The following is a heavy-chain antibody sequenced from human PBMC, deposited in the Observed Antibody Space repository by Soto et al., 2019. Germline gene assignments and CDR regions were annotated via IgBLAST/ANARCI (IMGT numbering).Heavy chain of an antibody. D-gene: IGHD6-13*01. V-gene: IGHV3-7*01. Sequence: EVQLVESGGGLVQPGGSLRLSCAACGFSFSSYWMSWVRQAPGKGLEWVANIKQDGSEKYYVDSVKGRFTISRDNANNSLFLQMSSLRAEDTAVYYCATSRTFDYWGQGTLVTVSS. CDR3: ATSRTFDY. CDR2: IKQDGSEK. J-gene: IGHJ4*02. CDR1: GFSFSSYW.